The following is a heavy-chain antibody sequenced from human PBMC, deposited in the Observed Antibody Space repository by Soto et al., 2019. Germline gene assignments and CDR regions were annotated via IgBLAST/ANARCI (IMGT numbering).Heavy chain of an antibody. CDR1: GFTFSSYS. CDR3: ARSFETLVLIRAFWFDP. CDR2: ISYDGGNK. J-gene: IGHJ5*02. D-gene: IGHD3-22*01. Sequence: QVQLMESGGGVVQPGGSLRLSSATSGFTFSSYSMHWVRQAPGKGLEWVAVISYDGGNKYYRDSVKGRFTISRDNFKNTLSLQMNSLRPEETAVYYCARSFETLVLIRAFWFDPLGQGTLVTVS. V-gene: IGHV3-30-3*01.